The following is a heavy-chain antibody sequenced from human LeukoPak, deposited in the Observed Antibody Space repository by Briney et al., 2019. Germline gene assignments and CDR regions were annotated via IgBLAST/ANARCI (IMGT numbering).Heavy chain of an antibody. D-gene: IGHD4-17*01. Sequence: ATTLSLTCTVSGVSIGSGRSYWTWIRQRPGTGLVWIGYVDRSGGSYSHASLKRRLSMSLDKFKSQVSLRLRSVAAADTGVYYCAGERGTVAISYMDVWRTGTTVAVS. CDR2: VDRSGGS. V-gene: IGHV4-31*03. CDR3: AGERGTVAISYMDV. CDR1: GVSIGSGRSY. J-gene: IGHJ6*03.